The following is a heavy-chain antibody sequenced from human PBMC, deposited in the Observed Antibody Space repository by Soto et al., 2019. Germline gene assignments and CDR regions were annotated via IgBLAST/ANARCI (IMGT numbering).Heavy chain of an antibody. CDR2: INHSGST. V-gene: IGHV4-34*01. CDR3: ARGFYSTSWFNNSFDP. J-gene: IGHJ5*02. Sequence: SETLSLTCAVYGGSFSGYYWSWIRQPPGKGLEWIGEINHSGSTNYNPSLKSRVTISVDTSKNQFYLKLSSVTAADTAVYYCARGFYSTSWFNNSFDPWGQGTLVTVS. CDR1: GGSFSGYY. D-gene: IGHD6-13*01.